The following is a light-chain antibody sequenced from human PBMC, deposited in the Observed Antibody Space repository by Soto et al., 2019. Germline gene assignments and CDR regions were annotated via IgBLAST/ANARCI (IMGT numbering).Light chain of an antibody. Sequence: DIQMTQSPSSLSASVGDRVTITCRASQSIRNNLNWFQQKPGKAPKLLIYAASSLQSGVPSRFSGSGSGTDFTLTISSLQPEDFATYYCQQSYSTPPAFGQGTRLEIK. J-gene: IGKJ5*01. V-gene: IGKV1-39*01. CDR2: AAS. CDR1: QSIRNN. CDR3: QQSYSTPPA.